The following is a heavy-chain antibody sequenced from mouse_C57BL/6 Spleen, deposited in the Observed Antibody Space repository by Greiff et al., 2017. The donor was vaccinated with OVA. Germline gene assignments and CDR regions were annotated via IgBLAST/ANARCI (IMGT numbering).Heavy chain of an antibody. Sequence: QVQLKESGAELVRPGTSVKVSCKASGYAFTNYLIEWVKQRPGQGLEWIGVINPGSGGTSYNEEFKGKATLTADKSSSTAYMQLSSLTSEDSAVYFCARPSYDYLDYWGQGTTLTVSS. CDR1: GYAFTNYL. V-gene: IGHV1-54*01. D-gene: IGHD2-3*01. CDR3: ARPSYDYLDY. CDR2: INPGSGGT. J-gene: IGHJ2*01.